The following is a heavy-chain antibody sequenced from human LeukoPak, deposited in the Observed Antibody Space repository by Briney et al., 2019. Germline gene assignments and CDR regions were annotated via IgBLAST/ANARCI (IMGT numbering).Heavy chain of an antibody. D-gene: IGHD2-2*01. J-gene: IGHJ6*03. V-gene: IGHV3-48*01. CDR2: ISSSSSTI. Sequence: PGGSLRLSCAASGFTFSSYSMNWVRQAPGKGLEWVSYISSSSSTIYYADSVKGRFTISRDNAKNSLYLQMNSLRAEDTAVYYCARLLRYCSSTSCSSRPYYYYYMDVWGKGTTVTVSS. CDR3: ARLLRYCSSTSCSSRPYYYYYMDV. CDR1: GFTFSSYS.